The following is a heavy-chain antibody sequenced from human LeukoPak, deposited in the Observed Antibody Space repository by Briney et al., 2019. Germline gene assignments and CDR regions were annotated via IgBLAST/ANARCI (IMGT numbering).Heavy chain of an antibody. CDR3: ARETRITMVRGVIITSNWFDP. Sequence: SETLSLTCTVSGNSISSYYWSWIRQPPGKGLEWIGEINHSGSTNYNPSLKSRVTISVDTSKNQFSLKLSSVTAADTAVYYCARETRITMVRGVIITSNWFDPWGQGTLVTVSS. V-gene: IGHV4-34*01. D-gene: IGHD3-10*01. CDR2: INHSGST. CDR1: GNSISSYY. J-gene: IGHJ5*02.